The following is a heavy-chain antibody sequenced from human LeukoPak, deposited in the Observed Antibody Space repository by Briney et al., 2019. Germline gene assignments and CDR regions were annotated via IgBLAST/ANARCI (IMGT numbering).Heavy chain of an antibody. D-gene: IGHD3-22*01. Sequence: GGSLRLSCAASGFTFSSYAMSWARQAPGKGLEWVSAISGSGGSTYYADSVKGRFTISRDNSKNTLYLQMNGLRAEDTAVYYCAKDSHSSSYIWGQGTLVTVSS. CDR2: ISGSGGST. CDR1: GFTFSSYA. CDR3: AKDSHSSSYI. J-gene: IGHJ4*02. V-gene: IGHV3-23*01.